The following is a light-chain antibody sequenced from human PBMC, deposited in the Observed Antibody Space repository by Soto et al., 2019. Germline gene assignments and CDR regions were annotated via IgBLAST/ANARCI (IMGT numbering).Light chain of an antibody. CDR3: QQANSFPLT. V-gene: IGKV1-12*01. CDR1: QGIKW. CDR2: AAS. J-gene: IGKJ4*01. Sequence: DIQMTQSPSSVSASVGDKVTITCRASQGIKWLAWYQQRPGKAPNLLIYAASTLQSGVPSRFCGSGSGTDFTLTISSLQPEDSATYYCQQANSFPLTFGGGTKVEIK.